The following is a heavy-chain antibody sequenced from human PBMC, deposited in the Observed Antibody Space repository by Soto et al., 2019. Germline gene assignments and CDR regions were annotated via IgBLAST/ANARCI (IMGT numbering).Heavy chain of an antibody. CDR3: ARVGTPTYDSSGYYRQDLDY. D-gene: IGHD3-22*01. V-gene: IGHV1-46*01. J-gene: IGHJ4*02. Sequence: ASVKVSCKASGYTFTSYYMHWVRQAPGQGLEWMGIINPSGGSTSYAQKFQGRVTMTRDTSTSTVYMELSSLRSEDTAVYYCARVGTPTYDSSGYYRQDLDYWGQGTLVTVSS. CDR1: GYTFTSYY. CDR2: INPSGGST.